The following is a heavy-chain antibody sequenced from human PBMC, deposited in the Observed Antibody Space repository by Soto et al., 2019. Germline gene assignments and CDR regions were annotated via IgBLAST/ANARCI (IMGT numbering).Heavy chain of an antibody. CDR2: IIPIFGTA. J-gene: IGHJ5*02. D-gene: IGHD3-10*01. CDR3: ARAITMVRGVRYWFDP. Sequence: QVQLVQSGAEVKKPGSSVKVSCKASGGTFSSYAISWVRQAPGQGLEWMGGIIPIFGTANYAQKFQGRVTITADKSTSTAYMELSRLRSEDTAVYYCARAITMVRGVRYWFDPWGQGTLVTVSS. V-gene: IGHV1-69*06. CDR1: GGTFSSYA.